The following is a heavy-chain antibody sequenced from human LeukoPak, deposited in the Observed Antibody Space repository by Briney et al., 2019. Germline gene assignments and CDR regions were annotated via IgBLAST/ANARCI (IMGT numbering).Heavy chain of an antibody. Sequence: SETLSLTCTVSGGSISSYYWSWFRQPAGKGLEWIGRIYTSGSTNYNPSLKSRVTMSVDTSKNQFSLKLSSVTAADTAVYYCARGFRYGDYYFDYWGQGTLVTVSS. D-gene: IGHD4-17*01. CDR2: IYTSGST. CDR3: ARGFRYGDYYFDY. V-gene: IGHV4-4*07. J-gene: IGHJ4*02. CDR1: GGSISSYY.